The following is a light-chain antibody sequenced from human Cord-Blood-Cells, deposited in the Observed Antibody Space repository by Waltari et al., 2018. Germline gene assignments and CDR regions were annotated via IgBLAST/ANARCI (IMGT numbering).Light chain of an antibody. Sequence: ELVLTQSPGTLSSSPGERATLSCRASQSVSRSYLAWYQQKPGQAPRLLIYGASSRATGIPDRFSGSGSGTDFTLSISRLEPEDFAVYYCQQYGSSPFTFGPGTKVDIK. V-gene: IGKV3-20*01. CDR2: GAS. CDR1: QSVSRSY. J-gene: IGKJ3*01. CDR3: QQYGSSPFT.